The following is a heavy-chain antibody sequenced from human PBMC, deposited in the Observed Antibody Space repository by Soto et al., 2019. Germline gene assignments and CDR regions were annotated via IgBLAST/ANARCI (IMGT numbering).Heavy chain of an antibody. CDR2: ISWNNGSI. CDR1: GFTFDDYA. CDR3: AAGPMVRGKTGNYYYYYMDV. V-gene: IGHV3-9*01. D-gene: IGHD3-10*01. J-gene: IGHJ6*03. Sequence: EVQLVESGGGLVQPGRSLRLSCAASGFTFDDYAMHWVRQAPGKGLEWVSGISWNNGSIGYADSVKGRFTISRDNAKNSLYLQMNSLRAEDTALYYCAAGPMVRGKTGNYYYYYMDVWGKGTTVTVSS.